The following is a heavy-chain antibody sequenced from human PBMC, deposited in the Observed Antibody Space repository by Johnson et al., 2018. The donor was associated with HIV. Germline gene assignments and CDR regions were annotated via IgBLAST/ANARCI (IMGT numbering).Heavy chain of an antibody. CDR2: IRSKPNNYAT. J-gene: IGHJ3*02. Sequence: VQLVESGGGLVKPGGSLRLSCAASGFTFSNAWMSWVRQAPGKGLEWVGRIRSKPNNYATAYAASVKGRFTISRDDSENTAYLQMNSLKTEDSAVSYCTRQGKGDAFDIWGQGTMVTVSS. CDR3: TRQGKGDAFDI. V-gene: IGHV3-73*01. CDR1: GFTFSNAW.